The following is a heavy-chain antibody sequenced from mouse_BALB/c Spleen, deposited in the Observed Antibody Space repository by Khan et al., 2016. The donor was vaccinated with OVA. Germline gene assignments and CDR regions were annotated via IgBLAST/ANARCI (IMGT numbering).Heavy chain of an antibody. D-gene: IGHD1-1*01. V-gene: IGHV1-4*01. J-gene: IGHJ3*01. CDR2: INPSSGYT. CDR3: ARSTTPGSWFAD. CDR1: GYTFTSYT. Sequence: QVQLQQSGAELARPGASVKMSCKASGYTFTSYTMHWVRQRPGQGLEWIGYINPSSGYTNYHQKFQDKATLTADKSSTHAYMQLSTLTSEESGVYYCARSTTPGSWFADWGQGTLVTVSA.